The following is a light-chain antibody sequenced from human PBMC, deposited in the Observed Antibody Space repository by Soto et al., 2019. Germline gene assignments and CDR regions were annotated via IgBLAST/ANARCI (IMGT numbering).Light chain of an antibody. V-gene: IGLV1-44*01. CDR3: AAWDDSLNGPV. CDR1: SSNIGSNT. CDR2: SNN. Sequence: QPVLTQPPSASGTPGQRVTISCSGSSSNIGSNTVNWYQQLPGTAPKLLIYSNNQRPSGVPDRFSGSKSGTSASLAISGLQSEDEADYYCAAWDDSLNGPVFGGGTKLIVL. J-gene: IGLJ3*02.